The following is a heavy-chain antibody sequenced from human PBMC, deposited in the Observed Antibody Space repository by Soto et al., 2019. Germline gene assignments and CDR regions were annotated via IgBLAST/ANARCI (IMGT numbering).Heavy chain of an antibody. J-gene: IGHJ4*02. V-gene: IGHV4-59*01. CDR1: GGSISSYY. CDR2: IYYSGST. D-gene: IGHD6-13*01. CDR3: ARGVHAGPYYFDY. Sequence: SETLSLTCTVSGGSISSYYWSWIRQPPGKGLEWIGYIYYSGSTNYNPSLKSRVTISVDTSKNQFSLKLSSVTAADTAVYYCARGVHAGPYYFDYRGQGTLVTGSS.